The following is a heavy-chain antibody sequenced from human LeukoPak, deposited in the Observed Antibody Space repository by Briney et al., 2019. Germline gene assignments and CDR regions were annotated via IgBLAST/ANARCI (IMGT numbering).Heavy chain of an antibody. CDR1: GGSISSGGYY. V-gene: IGHV4-31*03. CDR3: ARLASQYCSSTSCYRVGAFDI. D-gene: IGHD2-2*01. CDR2: IYYSGST. Sequence: SQTLSLTCTVSGGSISSGGYYWSWIRQHPGKGLEWIGYIYYSGSTYYNPSLKSRVTISVDTSKNQFSLKLSSMTAADTAVYYCARLASQYCSSTSCYRVGAFDIWGQGTMVTVSS. J-gene: IGHJ3*02.